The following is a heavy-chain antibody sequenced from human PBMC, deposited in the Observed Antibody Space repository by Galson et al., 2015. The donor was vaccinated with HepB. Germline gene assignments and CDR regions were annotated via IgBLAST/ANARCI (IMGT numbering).Heavy chain of an antibody. V-gene: IGHV1-2*02. CDR2: INPNSGGT. D-gene: IGHD3-10*01. J-gene: IGHJ4*02. CDR1: GYTFTGYY. CDR3: ARGSITMVRGAAVYYFDY. Sequence: SVKVSCKASGYTFTGYYMHWVRQAPGQGLEWMGWINPNSGGTKYAQKFQGRVTMTRDTSISTAYMELSRLRYDDTAVYYCARGSITMVRGAAVYYFDYWGQGTLVTVSS.